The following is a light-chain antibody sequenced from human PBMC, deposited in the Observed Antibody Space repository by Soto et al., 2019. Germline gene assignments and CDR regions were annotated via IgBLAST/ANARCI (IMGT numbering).Light chain of an antibody. CDR3: SSYTRSSPYV. CDR1: SSDVGGYNY. J-gene: IGLJ1*01. Sequence: QSALTQPASVSGSPGQSITISCTGTSSDVGGYNYVSWYQQHPGKAPKLMIYDVSNRPSGVSNRFSGSKSGNTASLTISGLQAEDEADYYCSSYTRSSPYVFGTGTKVPVL. CDR2: DVS. V-gene: IGLV2-14*01.